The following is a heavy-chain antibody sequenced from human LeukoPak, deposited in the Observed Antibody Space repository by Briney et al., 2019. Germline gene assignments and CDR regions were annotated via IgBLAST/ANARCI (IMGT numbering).Heavy chain of an antibody. CDR3: TTYDYGNYYFFYGMDV. J-gene: IGHJ6*02. CDR1: GFTFSNAW. V-gene: IGHV3-15*01. CDR2: IKRKTDGGTI. Sequence: GGSLRLSCAASGFTFSNAWMSWVRQVPGKGLEWVGRIKRKTDGGTIDYAAAVKGRFTISRDDSKNTLYLQMDSLKSEDTAVYYCTTYDYGNYYFFYGMDVWGQGTTVTVSS. D-gene: IGHD4-11*01.